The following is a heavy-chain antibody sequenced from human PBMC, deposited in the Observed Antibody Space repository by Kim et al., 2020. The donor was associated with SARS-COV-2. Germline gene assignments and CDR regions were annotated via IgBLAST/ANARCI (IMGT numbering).Heavy chain of an antibody. J-gene: IGHJ4*02. CDR3: ARTYSSGWSVEFFDY. CDR2: IKQDGSEK. CDR1: GFTFSSYW. D-gene: IGHD6-19*01. Sequence: GGSLRLSCAASGFTFSSYWMSWVRQAPGKGLEWVANIKQDGSEKYYVDSVKGRFTISRDNAKNSLYLQMNSLRAEDTAVYYCARTYSSGWSVEFFDYWGQGTLVTVSS. V-gene: IGHV3-7*01.